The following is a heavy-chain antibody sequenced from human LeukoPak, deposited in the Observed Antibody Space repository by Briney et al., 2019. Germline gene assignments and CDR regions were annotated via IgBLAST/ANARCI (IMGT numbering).Heavy chain of an antibody. Sequence: TSETLSLTCAVYGGSFSGYYWSWIRQHPGKGLEWIGYIYYSGSTYYNPSLKSRVTISVDTSKNQFSLKLSSVTAADTAVYYCARDPFEVCSGGSCYPSGMDVWGQGTTVTVSS. CDR3: ARDPFEVCSGGSCYPSGMDV. V-gene: IGHV4-31*11. CDR2: IYYSGST. J-gene: IGHJ6*02. D-gene: IGHD2-15*01. CDR1: GGSFSGYY.